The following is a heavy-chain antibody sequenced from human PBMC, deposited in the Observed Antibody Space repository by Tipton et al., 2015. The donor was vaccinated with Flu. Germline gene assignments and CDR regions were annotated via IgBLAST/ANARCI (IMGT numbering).Heavy chain of an antibody. CDR1: GDSMSSFY. V-gene: IGHV4-4*07. Sequence: TLSLTCTVSGDSMSSFYWSWIRQPAGKGLEWIGRMYASGSTKYNPSLKSRVTMSVDTSKKQFSLKLTPVTAADTVVYYCARGSGSGTYMIFDFWGQGTLVTVSS. D-gene: IGHD3-10*01. CDR2: MYASGST. J-gene: IGHJ4*02. CDR3: ARGSGSGTYMIFDF.